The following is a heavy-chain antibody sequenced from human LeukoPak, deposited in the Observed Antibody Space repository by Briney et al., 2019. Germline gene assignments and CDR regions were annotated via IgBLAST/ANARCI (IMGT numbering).Heavy chain of an antibody. D-gene: IGHD6-19*01. V-gene: IGHV3-21*01. Sequence: GGSLRLSCAASGFTFSSYSMNWVRQAPGKGLEWVSSISSSSSYIYYADSVKGRFTISRDNAKNSLYLQMNSLRAEDTAVYYCARYLIAVAGRDAFDIWGQGTMVTVSS. CDR1: GFTFSSYS. J-gene: IGHJ3*02. CDR3: ARYLIAVAGRDAFDI. CDR2: ISSSSSYI.